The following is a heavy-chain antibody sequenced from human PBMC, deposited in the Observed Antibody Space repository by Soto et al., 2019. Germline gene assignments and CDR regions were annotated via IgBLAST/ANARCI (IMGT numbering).Heavy chain of an antibody. Sequence: ILSLTCAISGDSVSSNSALWNWIRQSPSRGLEWLGRTYYRSKWYSDYAVSVKGRITINPDTSKNQFSLQLNSVAPEDTAVYYCVREVAPRGFDPWGQGTLVTVSS. CDR1: GDSVSSNSAL. J-gene: IGHJ5*02. CDR2: TYYRSKWYS. CDR3: VREVAPRGFDP. D-gene: IGHD2-21*01. V-gene: IGHV6-1*01.